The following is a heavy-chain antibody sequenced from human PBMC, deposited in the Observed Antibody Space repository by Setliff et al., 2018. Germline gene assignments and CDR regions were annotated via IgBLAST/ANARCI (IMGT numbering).Heavy chain of an antibody. D-gene: IGHD2-15*01. V-gene: IGHV4-39*01. Sequence: PSETLSLTCTVSGGSISSSSYYWGWIRQPPGKGLEWIGSIYYSGSTSFNPSLKSRVTISVDKSKSQFSLKLSSVTAVDTAVYYCARQGTYCDGGGGSCFPPNYWGQGTLVTVSS. CDR1: GGSISSSSYY. CDR2: IYYSGST. J-gene: IGHJ4*02. CDR3: ARQGTYCDGGGGSCFPPNY.